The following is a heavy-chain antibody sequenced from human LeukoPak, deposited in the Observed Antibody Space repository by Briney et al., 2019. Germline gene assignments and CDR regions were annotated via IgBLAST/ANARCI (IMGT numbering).Heavy chain of an antibody. V-gene: IGHV1-69*05. J-gene: IGHJ2*01. CDR3: ARGPGIAAAGNWYFDL. D-gene: IGHD6-13*01. CDR1: GGTFSSYA. Sequence: SVKVSCKASGGTFSSYAISWVRQAPGQGLEWMGGIIPIFGTANYAQKFQGRVTITTDESTSTAYMELSSLRSEDTAVYYCARGPGIAAAGNWYFDLWGRGSLVTVSS. CDR2: IIPIFGTA.